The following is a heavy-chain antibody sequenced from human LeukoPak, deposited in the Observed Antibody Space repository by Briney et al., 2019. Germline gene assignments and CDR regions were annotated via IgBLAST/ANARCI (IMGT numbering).Heavy chain of an antibody. V-gene: IGHV3-7*01. CDR2: IKQDGSEK. CDR1: GFTFSSYW. Sequence: HPGGSLRLSCAASGFTFSSYWMSWVRQAPGKGLEWVANIKQDGSEKYYVDSVKGRFTISRDNAKNSLYLQMNSLRAEDTAVYYCARVDYYDTHYGMDVWGQGTTDTVSS. D-gene: IGHD3-22*01. J-gene: IGHJ6*02. CDR3: ARVDYYDTHYGMDV.